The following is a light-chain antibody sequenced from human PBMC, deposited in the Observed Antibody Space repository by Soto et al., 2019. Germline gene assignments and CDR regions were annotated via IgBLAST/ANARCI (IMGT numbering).Light chain of an antibody. CDR1: QSVSSTY. CDR2: AAS. CDR3: QQYGSSRWT. Sequence: EIVLPQSPDTLSLFPGERATLSCRASQSVSSTYLAWYQQKPGQAPRPLISAASSRATGTPDRFSGSGSGTDFSLTISRLVPEDFAVYYCQQYGSSRWTFGQGTKVEIK. V-gene: IGKV3-20*01. J-gene: IGKJ1*01.